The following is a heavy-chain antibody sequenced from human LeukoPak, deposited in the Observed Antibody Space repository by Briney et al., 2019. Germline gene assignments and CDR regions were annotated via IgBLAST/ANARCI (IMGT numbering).Heavy chain of an antibody. CDR1: GYSISSSNW. D-gene: IGHD3-22*01. CDR2: IYYSGST. J-gene: IGHJ2*01. CDR3: ARTPPDRYYDSSGYYAHWYFDL. V-gene: IGHV4-28*01. Sequence: SDTLSLTCAVSGYSISSSNWWGWIRQPPGKGLEWIGYIYYSGSTYYNPSLKSRVTMSVDTSKNQFSLKLSSVTAVDTAVYYCARTPPDRYYDSSGYYAHWYFDLWGRDTLVTVSS.